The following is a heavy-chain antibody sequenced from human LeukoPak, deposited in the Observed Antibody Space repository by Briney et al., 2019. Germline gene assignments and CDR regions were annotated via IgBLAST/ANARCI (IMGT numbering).Heavy chain of an antibody. D-gene: IGHD3-10*01. Sequence: SETLSLTCTVSGGSISSSSYYWGWIRQPPGKGLEWIGSIYYSGSTYYNPSLKSRVTISVDTSKNQFSLKLSSVTAADTAVYYCARDQVRGEVDYWGQGTLVTVSS. V-gene: IGHV4-39*07. CDR1: GGSISSSSYY. CDR2: IYYSGST. J-gene: IGHJ4*02. CDR3: ARDQVRGEVDY.